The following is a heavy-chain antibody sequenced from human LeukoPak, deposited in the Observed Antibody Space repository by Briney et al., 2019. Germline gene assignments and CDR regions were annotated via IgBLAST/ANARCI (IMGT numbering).Heavy chain of an antibody. J-gene: IGHJ4*02. Sequence: SETLPLTCTVSGGSISSYYWSWIRQPPGKGLEWIGFIYYTGSTTYNPSLNSRVTISVDTSRNQFSLKLSSVTAADTAMYYCARHVTSSGGPFLYWGQGILVTVSS. CDR2: IYYTGST. D-gene: IGHD1-26*01. CDR1: GGSISSYY. CDR3: ARHVTSSGGPFLY. V-gene: IGHV4-59*08.